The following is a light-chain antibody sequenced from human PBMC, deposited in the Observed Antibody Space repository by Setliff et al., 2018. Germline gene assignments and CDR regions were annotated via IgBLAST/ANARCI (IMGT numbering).Light chain of an antibody. J-gene: IGLJ1*01. Sequence: PPSTSGTPGQRVTISCSGSSSNIGGNTVNWYQQLPGTAPRLLIFSNNDRPSGVSNRFTGSKSGTSASLTISGLQSEDEGDYYCAAWDDSLTGSYVFGTGTKVTVL. CDR3: AAWDDSLTGSYV. V-gene: IGLV1-44*01. CDR2: SNN. CDR1: SSNIGGNT.